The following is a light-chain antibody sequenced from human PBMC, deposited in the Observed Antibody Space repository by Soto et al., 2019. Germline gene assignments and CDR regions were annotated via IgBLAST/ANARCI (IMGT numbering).Light chain of an antibody. V-gene: IGKV3-20*01. CDR3: QQYSDLPYT. CDR1: QSVSSRN. J-gene: IGKJ2*01. Sequence: EIVLTQSPGTLSLSPRERASLSCRASQSVSSRNLAWYQQKPGQAPRLLIYGASSRATGIPDRFSGSASVTDLTLTINRLEPEDFAVYYCQQYSDLPYTFGQATKLEVK. CDR2: GAS.